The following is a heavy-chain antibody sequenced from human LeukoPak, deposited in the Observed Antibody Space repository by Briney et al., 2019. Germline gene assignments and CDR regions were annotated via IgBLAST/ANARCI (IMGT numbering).Heavy chain of an antibody. J-gene: IGHJ5*02. CDR2: IYYSGST. CDR1: GDXINSYY. D-gene: IGHD6-13*01. Sequence: SETLSLTCTVSGDXINSYYWTWIRQPPGKGPEWIGDIYYSGSTNYNPSLKSRVTISVDTSKNQFSLRLTSVTAADTAVYYCARALRQQLVTGWFDPWGQGTLVTVSS. CDR3: ARALRQQLVTGWFDP. V-gene: IGHV4-59*01.